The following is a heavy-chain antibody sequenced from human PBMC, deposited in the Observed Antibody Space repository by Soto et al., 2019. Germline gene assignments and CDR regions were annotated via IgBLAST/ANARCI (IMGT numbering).Heavy chain of an antibody. CDR1: GFTFSSYS. Sequence: GGSLRLSCAASGFTFSSYSMNWVRQAPGKGLEWVSSISSSSSYIYYADSVKGRFTISRDNAKNSLYLQMNSLRAEDTAVYYCASEHYDFWSGYYPNHYYYYYMDVWGKGTTVTVSS. V-gene: IGHV3-21*01. J-gene: IGHJ6*03. CDR2: ISSSSSYI. D-gene: IGHD3-3*01. CDR3: ASEHYDFWSGYYPNHYYYYYMDV.